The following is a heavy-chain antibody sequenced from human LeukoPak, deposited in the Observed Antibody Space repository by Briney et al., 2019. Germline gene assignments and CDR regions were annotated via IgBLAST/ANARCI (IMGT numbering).Heavy chain of an antibody. CDR1: GGSFSSYY. CDR3: ARARLLWFGELSYYFDY. Sequence: SETLSLTCAVYGGSFSSYYWSWIRQPPGKGLEWIGEINHSGSTNYNPSLKSRVTISVDTSKNQFSLKLSSVTAADTAVYYCARARLLWFGELSYYFDYWGQGTLVTVSS. V-gene: IGHV4-34*01. D-gene: IGHD3-10*01. J-gene: IGHJ4*02. CDR2: INHSGST.